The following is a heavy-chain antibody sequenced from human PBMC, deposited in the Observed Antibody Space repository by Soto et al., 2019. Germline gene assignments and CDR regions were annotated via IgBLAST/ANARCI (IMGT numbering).Heavy chain of an antibody. CDR3: AREVQVHAPAFVY. J-gene: IGHJ4*02. CDR1: GGTFNTYA. CDR2: ISPMFGAA. V-gene: IGHV1-69*19. Sequence: QVQLVQSGAEMKKPGSSVKVSCQSSGGTFNTYAMNWVRQAPGQGPEWMGDISPMFGAANYAPKFQARITLTADESTATSYMQVSSLTSEGTALYFCAREVQVHAPAFVYWGQGTLVTVSS.